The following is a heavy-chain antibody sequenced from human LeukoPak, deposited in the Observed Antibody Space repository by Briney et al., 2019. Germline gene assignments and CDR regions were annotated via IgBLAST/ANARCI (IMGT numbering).Heavy chain of an antibody. CDR3: ARVFGVVTALDY. J-gene: IGHJ4*02. D-gene: IGHD3-3*01. CDR1: GFTFSSYA. Sequence: GGSPRLSCAASGFTFSSYAMSWVRQAPGKGLEWVSAISGSGGSTYYADSVKGRFTISRDNSKNTLYLQMNSLRAEDTAVYYCARVFGVVTALDYWGQGTLVTVSS. V-gene: IGHV3-23*01. CDR2: ISGSGGST.